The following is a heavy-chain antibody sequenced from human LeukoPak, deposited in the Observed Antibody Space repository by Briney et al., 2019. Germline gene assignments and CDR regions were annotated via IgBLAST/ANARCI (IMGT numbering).Heavy chain of an antibody. Sequence: ASVKVSCKASGYTFTGYYMHWVRQAPGQGLEWMGIINPSGGSTSYAQKFQGRVTMTRDTSTSTVYMELSSLRSEDTAVYYCARGSLVRGVHTFYYYYYYMDVWGKGTTVTISS. V-gene: IGHV1-46*01. J-gene: IGHJ6*03. CDR3: ARGSLVRGVHTFYYYYYYMDV. CDR1: GYTFTGYY. CDR2: INPSGGST. D-gene: IGHD3-10*01.